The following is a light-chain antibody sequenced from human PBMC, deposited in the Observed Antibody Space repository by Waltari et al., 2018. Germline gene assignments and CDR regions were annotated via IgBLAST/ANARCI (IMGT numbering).Light chain of an antibody. V-gene: IGKV4-1*01. J-gene: IGKJ1*01. CDR1: QYVLYSSNNKNY. CDR3: QQYYSTPRT. Sequence: DIVMTQSPDSLAVSLGERVTINCKSSQYVLYSSNNKNYLAWYQQKPGQPPKLLIYWASARESGVPDRFNGSGSGTDFTLTISSLQTEDVAVYYCQQYYSTPRTFGQGTKVEIK. CDR2: WAS.